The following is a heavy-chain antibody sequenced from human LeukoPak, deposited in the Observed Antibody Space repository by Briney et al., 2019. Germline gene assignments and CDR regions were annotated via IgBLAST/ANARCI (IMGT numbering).Heavy chain of an antibody. CDR1: GYTFTNYY. Sequence: ASVKVSCKASGYTFTNYYIHWVRQSPGQGLEWMGIINPTGGSTTYAEKFQGRIIMTRDMSTTTDYMELSSLKSDDTAVYYCARDNSIHERGWWFDPWGQGTLVTVSS. CDR2: INPTGGST. V-gene: IGHV1-46*01. D-gene: IGHD4-23*01. CDR3: ARDNSIHERGWWFDP. J-gene: IGHJ5*02.